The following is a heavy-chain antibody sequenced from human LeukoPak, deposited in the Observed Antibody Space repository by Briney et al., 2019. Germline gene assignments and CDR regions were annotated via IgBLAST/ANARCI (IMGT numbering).Heavy chain of an antibody. CDR2: ITWDGASR. CDR3: ARVGGSWELIL. V-gene: IGHV3-43*01. D-gene: IGHD2-15*01. J-gene: IGHJ4*02. CDR1: GFTFDDYT. Sequence: PGGSLRLSRAASGFTFDDYTMHWVRQVPGKGLEWVSLITWDGASRNYVDSVKGRFAISRDNDKSSLYLQMNSLRGEDTAVYFCARVGGSWELILWGQGTLVTVS.